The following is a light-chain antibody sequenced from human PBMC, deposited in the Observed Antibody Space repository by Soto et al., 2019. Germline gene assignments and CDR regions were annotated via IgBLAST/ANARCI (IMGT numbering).Light chain of an antibody. J-gene: IGKJ3*01. CDR3: QQRGNWPPKFT. CDR2: DAS. V-gene: IGKV3-11*01. Sequence: EIVLTQSPATLSLSPGERATLSCRASQSVSSYLAWYQQKPGQAPRLLIHDASNRATGIPARFSGSGSGTDFTLTISSLEPEDFAVYYCQQRGNWPPKFTFGPGTKVDIK. CDR1: QSVSSY.